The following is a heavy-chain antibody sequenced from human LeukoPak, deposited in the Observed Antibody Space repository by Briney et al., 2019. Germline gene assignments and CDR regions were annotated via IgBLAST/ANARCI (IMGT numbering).Heavy chain of an antibody. CDR1: GFTFSSYG. J-gene: IGHJ4*02. Sequence: GGSLRLSCAASGFTFSSYGMHWVRQAPGKGLEWVAVISYDGSNKYYADSVKGRFTISRDNSKNTLYLQMNSLRAEDTAVYYCAKFGDPGIAAAGGFFDYWGQGTLVTVSS. D-gene: IGHD6-13*01. CDR2: ISYDGSNK. CDR3: AKFGDPGIAAAGGFFDY. V-gene: IGHV3-30*18.